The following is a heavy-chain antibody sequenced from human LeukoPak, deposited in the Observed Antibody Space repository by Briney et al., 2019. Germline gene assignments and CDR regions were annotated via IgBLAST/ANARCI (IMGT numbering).Heavy chain of an antibody. CDR1: GFTFSSYA. V-gene: IGHV3-64*01. Sequence: GGSLRLSCAASGFTFSSYAMHWVRQAPGKGLEYVSAISSNGGSTYYANSVKGRFTISRDNSKNTLYLQMGSLRAEDMAVYYCAKGVITPDYWGQGTLVTVSS. CDR3: AKGVITPDY. CDR2: ISSNGGST. D-gene: IGHD3-10*01. J-gene: IGHJ4*02.